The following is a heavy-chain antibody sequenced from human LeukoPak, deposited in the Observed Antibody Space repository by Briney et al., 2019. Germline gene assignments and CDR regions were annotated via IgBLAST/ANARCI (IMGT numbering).Heavy chain of an antibody. Sequence: PSETLSLTCTVSGGSISSYYWSWIRQPPGKGLEWIGYIYYSGSTNYNPSLKCRVTISVDTSKNQFSLKLSSVTAADTAVYYCARRYCGGDCYSDYWGQGTLVTVSS. CDR3: ARRYCGGDCYSDY. CDR1: GGSISSYY. J-gene: IGHJ4*02. D-gene: IGHD2-21*02. V-gene: IGHV4-59*08. CDR2: IYYSGST.